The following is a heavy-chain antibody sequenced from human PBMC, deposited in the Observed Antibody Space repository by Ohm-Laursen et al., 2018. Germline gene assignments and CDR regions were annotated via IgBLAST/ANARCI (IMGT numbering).Heavy chain of an antibody. V-gene: IGHV3-9*01. J-gene: IGHJ4*01. Sequence: SLRLSCTASGFTFDDYAMHWVRQAPGKGLEWVSGISWNSGSIGYADSVKGRFTISRDNAKNSLYLQMNSLRAEDTALYYCAKSAVSGSYFDYWGQEPWSPPPQ. D-gene: IGHD1-26*01. CDR3: AKSAVSGSYFDY. CDR1: GFTFDDYA. CDR2: ISWNSGSI.